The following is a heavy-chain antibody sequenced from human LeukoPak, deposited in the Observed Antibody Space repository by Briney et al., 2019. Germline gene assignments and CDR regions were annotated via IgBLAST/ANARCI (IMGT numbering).Heavy chain of an antibody. D-gene: IGHD6-13*01. CDR3: TRVLAAAGALHFDL. Sequence: KPGGSLRLSCAASGCTFSSYSMNWVRQAPGKGLEWVSSISSRSSYICYADSVKGRFTISRDDAKNSLNLQMNSLRAEDTAVYYCTRVLAAAGALHFDLWGQGVLVSVSS. CDR2: ISSRSSYI. V-gene: IGHV3-21*01. J-gene: IGHJ4*02. CDR1: GCTFSSYS.